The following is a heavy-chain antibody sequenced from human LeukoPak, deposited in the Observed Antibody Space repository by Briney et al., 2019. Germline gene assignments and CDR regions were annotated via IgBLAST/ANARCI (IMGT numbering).Heavy chain of an antibody. CDR1: GFTFSRYG. CDR3: ATLDPMVYATFDP. V-gene: IGHV3-30*02. Sequence: PGGSLRLSCAASGFTFSRYGMHWVRQAPGKGVEGVACIWYDGSNKYYADSVKGRFTISRDNSNNPLYLQINSLRAEDTAVYYCATLDPMVYATFDPWGQGTLVTVSS. J-gene: IGHJ5*02. D-gene: IGHD2-8*01. CDR2: IWYDGSNK.